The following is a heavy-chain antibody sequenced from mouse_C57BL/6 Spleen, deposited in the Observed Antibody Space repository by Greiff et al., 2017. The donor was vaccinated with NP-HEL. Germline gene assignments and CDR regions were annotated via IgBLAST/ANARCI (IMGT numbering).Heavy chain of an antibody. CDR1: GYSITSDY. CDR3: ARYTPTGTFLDY. Sequence: EVKLMESGPGLAKPSQTLSLPCSVTGYSITSDYWNWILKFPGNKLEYMGYISYSGSTYYNPSLNSRISITRDTSKNQYYLQLNSVTTEDTATYYCARYTPTGTFLDYWGQGTTLTVSS. V-gene: IGHV3-8*01. D-gene: IGHD4-1*02. J-gene: IGHJ2*01. CDR2: ISYSGST.